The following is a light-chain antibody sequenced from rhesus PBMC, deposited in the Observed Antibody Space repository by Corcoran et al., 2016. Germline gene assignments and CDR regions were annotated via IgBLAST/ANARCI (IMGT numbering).Light chain of an antibody. V-gene: IGKV1-28*03. Sequence: DIQMTQSPPSLSASVGDTVTITFRTSQAINGYLNWLQQKPGKAPNLLIYDASNLPSGVPLRFCGSGSRTDFTLPITTLQPEAFATYYCFHHYNYPFAFGPGTKMDI. CDR3: FHHYNYPFA. CDR1: QAINGY. CDR2: DAS. J-gene: IGKJ3*01.